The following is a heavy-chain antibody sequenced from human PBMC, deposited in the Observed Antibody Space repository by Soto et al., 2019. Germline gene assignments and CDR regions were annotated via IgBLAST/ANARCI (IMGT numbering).Heavy chain of an antibody. J-gene: IGHJ6*02. D-gene: IGHD2-15*01. CDR1: GSGFINSG. CDR3: SADRPDIGVGWWV. CDR2: IVAASGQT. V-gene: IGHV1-58*02. Sequence: SVKVSCKASGSGFINSGIQWVRQAHGQRLEWIGWIVAASGQTNYAQNFRGRVAITRDTSTATAYIELTGLTSEDTAVYFCSADRPDIGVGWWVWGQGTTVT.